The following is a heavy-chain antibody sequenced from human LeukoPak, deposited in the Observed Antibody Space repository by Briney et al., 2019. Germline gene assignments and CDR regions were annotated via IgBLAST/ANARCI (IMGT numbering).Heavy chain of an antibody. CDR1: GGSISTYY. J-gene: IGHJ4*02. V-gene: IGHV4-4*07. CDR2: IYTSGST. D-gene: IGHD3-10*01. Sequence: SETLSLTCTVSGGSISTYYWSWIRQPAGKGLEWIGRIYTSGSTNHNPSLRSRVTMSVDTSKNQFALKLSSVTAADTAVYYCARESTRYYGSGSFDYWGQGTLVTVSS. CDR3: ARESTRYYGSGSFDY.